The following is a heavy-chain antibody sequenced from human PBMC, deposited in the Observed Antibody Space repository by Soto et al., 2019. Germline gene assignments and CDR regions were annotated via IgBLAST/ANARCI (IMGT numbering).Heavy chain of an antibody. CDR3: TRSSGRYRYFDL. Sequence: EVQLVESGGGLVQPGGSLRLSCAASGFIFSDHYMDWVRQAPGKGLEWVGRTRNKANRYTTEYAASVKGRFTISRDGSESSLYLQMNSLTTEDTAVYYCTRSSGRYRYFDLWGRGTLVTVSS. D-gene: IGHD1-26*01. J-gene: IGHJ2*01. V-gene: IGHV3-72*01. CDR1: GFIFSDHY. CDR2: TRNKANRYTT.